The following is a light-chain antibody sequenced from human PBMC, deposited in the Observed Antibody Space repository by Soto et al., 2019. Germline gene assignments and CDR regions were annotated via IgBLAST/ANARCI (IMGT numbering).Light chain of an antibody. Sequence: EIVMTQSPATLSVSPGERATLSCRASQSVSSNLAWYQQKPGQAPRLLIYGASTRATGIPARFSGSGSGTEFTLTISSLQSEDFAVDYCQQYNNLPRTFGQGTKVESK. CDR1: QSVSSN. CDR3: QQYNNLPRT. V-gene: IGKV3-15*01. J-gene: IGKJ1*01. CDR2: GAS.